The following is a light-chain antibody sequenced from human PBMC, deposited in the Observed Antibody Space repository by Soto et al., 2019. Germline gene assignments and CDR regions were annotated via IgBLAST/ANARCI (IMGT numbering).Light chain of an antibody. CDR1: QDIKSY. CDR2: GAS. J-gene: IGKJ1*01. CDR3: QHYNNWPPWT. Sequence: TQSPSFLSASVGGRVTIACRASQDIKSYLAWYQQKPGQAPRLLIYGASIRATGIPARFSGSGSGTEFTLTISTLQSEDFAIYYCQHYNNWPPWTFGQGTKVDNK. V-gene: IGKV3-15*01.